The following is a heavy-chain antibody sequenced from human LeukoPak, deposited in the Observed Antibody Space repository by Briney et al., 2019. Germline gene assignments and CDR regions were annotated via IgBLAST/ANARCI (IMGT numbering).Heavy chain of an antibody. V-gene: IGHV1-18*01. J-gene: IGHJ4*02. Sequence: ASVKVSCKTSGYSFILYGISWVRQAPGQGPEWMGWISTSTGDTKYTQKFQGRVTLTTDTSTSTAYMEPSSLRSDDTAVYYRAREYNYGIFVNVDYWGQGTLVTVSS. CDR3: AREYNYGIFVNVDY. CDR2: ISTSTGDT. CDR1: GYSFILYG. D-gene: IGHD1-20*01.